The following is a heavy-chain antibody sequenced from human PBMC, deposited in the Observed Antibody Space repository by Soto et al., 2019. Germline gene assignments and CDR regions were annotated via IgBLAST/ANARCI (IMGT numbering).Heavy chain of an antibody. CDR2: IYHSGST. CDR1: GGSISSGGYS. CDR3: ARASGSGSYYHRFFFVY. J-gene: IGHJ4*02. D-gene: IGHD3-10*01. V-gene: IGHV4-30-2*01. Sequence: SETLSLTCAVSGGSISSGGYSWSWIREPPGKGLEWIGYIYHSGSTYYNPSLKSRVTISVDRSKNQFSLKLNSVTASDTAMYFCARASGSGSYYHRFFFVYWAQVILVPVSS.